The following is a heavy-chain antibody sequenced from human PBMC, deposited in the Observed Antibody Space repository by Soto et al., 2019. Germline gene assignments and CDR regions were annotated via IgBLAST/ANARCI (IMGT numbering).Heavy chain of an antibody. Sequence: QVQLVESGGGVVQPGRSLRLSCAASGFTFSSYGMHWVRQAPGKGLEWVAVKWYDGSNKYYADSVKGRFTISRDNSKNTLYLQMNSLRAEDTAVYYCARAPGRFLEWLLWWGQGTLVTVSS. CDR1: GFTFSSYG. CDR2: KWYDGSNK. CDR3: ARAPGRFLEWLLW. J-gene: IGHJ4*02. D-gene: IGHD3-3*01. V-gene: IGHV3-33*01.